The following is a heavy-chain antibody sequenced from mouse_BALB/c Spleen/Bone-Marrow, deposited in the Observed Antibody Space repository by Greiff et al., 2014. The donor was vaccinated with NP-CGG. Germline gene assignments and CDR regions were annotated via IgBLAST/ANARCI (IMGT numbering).Heavy chain of an antibody. CDR1: GYTFTEYT. V-gene: IGHV1-18*01. D-gene: IGHD2-3*01. CDR2: INPNNGGI. Sequence: LVEPGASVKISCKTSGYTFTEYTMHWVKQSHGKSLEWIGSINPNNGGINYNQKFKGKATLTVDKSSSTAYMELRSLTSEDSAVYYCARGDGYYVYAMDYWGQGTSVTVSS. CDR3: ARGDGYYVYAMDY. J-gene: IGHJ4*01.